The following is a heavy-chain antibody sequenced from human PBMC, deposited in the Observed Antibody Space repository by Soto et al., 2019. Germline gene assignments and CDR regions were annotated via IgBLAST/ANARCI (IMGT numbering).Heavy chain of an antibody. J-gene: IGHJ4*02. V-gene: IGHV4-30-2*01. CDR3: ARAGGLGAVAVDY. CDR1: GGSISSSGYS. D-gene: IGHD6-19*01. CDR2: IYHSGST. Sequence: QLQLQESGSGLVKPSQTLSLTCDVSGGSISSSGYSWSWIRQPPGKGLEWIGYIYHSGSTYYNPSLKSRVTISVDRSKNQFSLKLSSVTAADTAVYYCARAGGLGAVAVDYWGQGTLVTVSS.